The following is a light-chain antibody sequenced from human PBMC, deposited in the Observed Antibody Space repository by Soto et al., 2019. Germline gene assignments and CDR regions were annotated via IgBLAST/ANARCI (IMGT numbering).Light chain of an antibody. V-gene: IGKV4-1*01. CDR1: QTILYTYNNKNL. J-gene: IGKJ2*01. Sequence: DIVMTQSPDSLAVSLGERATINCKSSQTILYTYNNKNLLAWYQQKPGQPPKLLIYGASTRESAVPDRFSGGGSGTDFTLTISSLQAEDVAIYYCHQYFNTPYTFGQGTKLEIK. CDR3: HQYFNTPYT. CDR2: GAS.